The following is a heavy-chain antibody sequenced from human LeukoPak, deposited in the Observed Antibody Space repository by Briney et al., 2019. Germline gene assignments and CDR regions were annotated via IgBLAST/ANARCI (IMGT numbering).Heavy chain of an antibody. V-gene: IGHV4-4*02. CDR1: GGSISITIW. CDR2: ISLSGVT. J-gene: IGHJ4*02. Sequence: SETLSLTCVVSGGSISITIWWSWVRQPPGQGLEWIGEISLSGVTNYNPSLKSRVTMSLDGSKNHLSLTLTSVTAADTAVYYCSRESGAFSPFGYWGQGTLVTVSS. CDR3: SRESGAFSPFGY. D-gene: IGHD1-26*01.